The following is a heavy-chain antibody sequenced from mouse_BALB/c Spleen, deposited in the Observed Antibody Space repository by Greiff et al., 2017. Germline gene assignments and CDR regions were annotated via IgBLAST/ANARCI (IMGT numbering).Heavy chain of an antibody. J-gene: IGHJ2*01. Sequence: EVQLQESGAELVKPGASVKLSCTASGFNIKDTYMHWVKQRPEQGLEWIGRIDPANGNTKYDPKFQGKATITADTSSNTAYLQLSSLTSEDTAVYYCAHGYVLYYFDYWGQGTTLTVSS. V-gene: IGHV14-3*02. CDR2: IDPANGNT. CDR1: GFNIKDTY. CDR3: AHGYVLYYFDY. D-gene: IGHD2-2*01.